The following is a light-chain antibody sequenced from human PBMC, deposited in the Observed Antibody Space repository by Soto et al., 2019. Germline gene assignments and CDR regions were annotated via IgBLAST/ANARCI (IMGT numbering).Light chain of an antibody. CDR1: QSISNW. CDR2: KAS. J-gene: IGKJ1*01. CDR3: QQYYTFLPA. V-gene: IGKV1-5*03. Sequence: DTQMTQSPSTLSASVGDRVTITCRASQSISNWLAWYQQRPGRAPKLLIYKASNLQSGVPSRVSGSGSGTAFTLTFNSLQPDDFAIYYWQQYYTFLPAFGQGAKVEFK.